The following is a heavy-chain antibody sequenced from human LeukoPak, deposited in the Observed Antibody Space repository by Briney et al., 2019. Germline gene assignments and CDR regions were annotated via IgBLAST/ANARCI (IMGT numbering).Heavy chain of an antibody. D-gene: IGHD1-14*01. Sequence: SETLSLTCTVSGYSISSDYYWNWIRQPPGKGLEWIGYIYYSGITNYNPSLKSRVTISVGTSKSQFSLTLTSVTAADTALYYCARTGRWEGRPHAFDIWGQGTMVTVSS. CDR3: ARTGRWEGRPHAFDI. V-gene: IGHV4-61*01. CDR1: GYSISSDYY. J-gene: IGHJ3*02. CDR2: IYYSGIT.